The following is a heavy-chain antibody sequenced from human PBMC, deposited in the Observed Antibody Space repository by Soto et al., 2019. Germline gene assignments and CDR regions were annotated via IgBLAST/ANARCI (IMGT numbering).Heavy chain of an antibody. Sequence: GALRLSCAASGFTFSHYVLHWVRQAPGKGLEWVGLISHDASNRGFADSVRGRFTISRDNSKNTLSLQMDSLGPDDTAVYYCARVYRSNWNDAYFDYWGQGTLVTVSS. D-gene: IGHD1-20*01. V-gene: IGHV3-30-3*01. CDR2: ISHDASNR. CDR3: ARVYRSNWNDAYFDY. J-gene: IGHJ4*02. CDR1: GFTFSHYV.